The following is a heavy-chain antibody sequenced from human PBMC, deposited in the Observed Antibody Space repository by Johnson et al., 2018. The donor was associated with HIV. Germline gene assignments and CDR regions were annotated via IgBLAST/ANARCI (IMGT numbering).Heavy chain of an antibody. Sequence: QVHLVESGGGVVQPGGSLRLSCVASGFTFSDYAMHWVRQAPGKGLEWVAVIAYDLSNEFYADSVKGRFTISRDNSRNALYLQMNSLRAEDTAVFYCARDQFGTITTGGDGAFDIWGQGTMVTVSS. CDR2: IAYDLSNE. V-gene: IGHV3-30*04. CDR1: GFTFSDYA. D-gene: IGHD5-24*01. CDR3: ARDQFGTITTGGDGAFDI. J-gene: IGHJ3*02.